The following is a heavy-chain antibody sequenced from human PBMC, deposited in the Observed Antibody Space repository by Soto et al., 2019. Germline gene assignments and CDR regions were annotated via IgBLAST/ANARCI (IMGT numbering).Heavy chain of an antibody. CDR1: GFTFSNAW. CDR3: TTLRVGATAFDI. J-gene: IGHJ3*02. CDR2: IKSKADGGTT. Sequence: GGSLRLSCAASGFTFSNAWMSWVRQAPGKGLEWVGRIKSKADGGTTDYAAPVKGRFTISRDDSKNKLYLQMNSLKTEDTAVYYCTTLRVGATAFDIWGQGTMVTVSS. D-gene: IGHD1-26*01. V-gene: IGHV3-15*01.